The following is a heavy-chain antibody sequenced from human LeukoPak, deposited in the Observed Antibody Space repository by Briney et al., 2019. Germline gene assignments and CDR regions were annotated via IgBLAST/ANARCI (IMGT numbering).Heavy chain of an antibody. D-gene: IGHD3-22*01. CDR2: ISSSSYI. CDR3: AGEERTFRRYDSSGYYYFDY. Sequence: GGSLRLSCAASGFSFSSYSMNWVRQPPGKGLEWVSSISSSSYIYYADSVKGRFTISRDNAKNSLYLQMNSLRAEDTAVYYCAGEERTFRRYDSSGYYYFDYWGQGTLVTVSS. J-gene: IGHJ4*02. V-gene: IGHV3-21*01. CDR1: GFSFSSYS.